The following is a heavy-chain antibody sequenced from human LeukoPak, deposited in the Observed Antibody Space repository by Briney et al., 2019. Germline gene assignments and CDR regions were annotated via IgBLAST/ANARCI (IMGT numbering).Heavy chain of an antibody. CDR3: ARGTGYYYYMDV. V-gene: IGHV3-66*02. J-gene: IGHJ6*03. Sequence: PGGSLRLSCAASGFTVSSNYMSWVRQAPGKGLEWVSVIYRGGSIYYADSVKGRFTISRDNSKNTLYLQMNSLRAEDTAVYYCARGTGYYYYMDVWGKGTTVTVSS. CDR1: GFTVSSNY. D-gene: IGHD1-14*01. CDR2: IYRGGSI.